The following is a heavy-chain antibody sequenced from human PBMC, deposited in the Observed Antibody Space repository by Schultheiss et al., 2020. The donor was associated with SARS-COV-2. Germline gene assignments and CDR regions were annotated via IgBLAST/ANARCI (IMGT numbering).Heavy chain of an antibody. CDR2: INHSGST. Sequence: SETLSLTCAVSGGSISSSNWWSWVRQPPGKGLEWIGEINHSGSTNYNPSLKSRVTISVDTSENQFSLKLNSVTAADTAVYYCARDRYGDLDYWGQGTLVTVSS. V-gene: IGHV4-4*02. CDR1: GGSISSSNW. CDR3: ARDRYGDLDY. D-gene: IGHD4-17*01. J-gene: IGHJ4*02.